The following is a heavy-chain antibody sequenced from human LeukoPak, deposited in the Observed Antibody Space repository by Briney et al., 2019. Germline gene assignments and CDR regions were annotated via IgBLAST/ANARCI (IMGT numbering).Heavy chain of an antibody. V-gene: IGHV3-33*01. D-gene: IGHD4-17*01. CDR3: ARSSGAVANWFDP. CDR1: GFTFSSYG. J-gene: IGHJ5*02. CDR2: IWYDGSNK. Sequence: GRSLRLSCAASGFTFSSYGMHWVHQAPGKGLERVAVIWYDGSNKYYADSVKGRFTISRDNSKNTLYLQMNSLRAEDTAVYYCARSSGAVANWFDPWGQGTLVTVSS.